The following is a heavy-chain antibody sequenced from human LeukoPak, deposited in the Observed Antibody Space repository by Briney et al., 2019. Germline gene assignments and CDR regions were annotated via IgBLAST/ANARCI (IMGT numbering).Heavy chain of an antibody. Sequence: GGSLRLSCAASGFTFSNAWMSWVRQAPGKGLEWVGRIKSKTDGGTTDYAAPVKGRFTISRDDSKNTLYLQMNSLKTEDTAVYYCTTEAPIGSWFDYWGQGTLVTVSS. J-gene: IGHJ4*02. V-gene: IGHV3-15*01. D-gene: IGHD1-26*01. CDR1: GFTFSNAW. CDR3: TTEAPIGSWFDY. CDR2: IKSKTDGGTT.